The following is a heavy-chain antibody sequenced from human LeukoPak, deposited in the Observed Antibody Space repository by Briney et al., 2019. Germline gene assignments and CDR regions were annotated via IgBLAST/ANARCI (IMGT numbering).Heavy chain of an antibody. V-gene: IGHV1-8*01. Sequence: ASVKVSCKASGYTFTSYDINWVRQATGQGLEWMGWMNPNSGNTGYAQKFQGRVTITADKSTSTAYMELSSLRSEDTAVYYCARGGYNKPDYWGQGTLVTVSS. D-gene: IGHD5-24*01. CDR2: MNPNSGNT. CDR1: GYTFTSYD. CDR3: ARGGYNKPDY. J-gene: IGHJ4*02.